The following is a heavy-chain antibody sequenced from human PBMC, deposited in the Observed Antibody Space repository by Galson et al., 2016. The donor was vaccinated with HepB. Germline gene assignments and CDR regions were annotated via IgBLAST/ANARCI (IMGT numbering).Heavy chain of an antibody. Sequence: ETLSPTCTVSGSSMSSYYWSWIRQPPGKGLEWIGYFYHSGSTKYNPSLKGRVTMSEDSSKNQFSLKLKSVTAADTAVYYCARGLPHYFSYFYYMDVWGKGTTVTVSS. CDR2: FYHSGST. CDR3: ARGLPHYFSYFYYMDV. CDR1: GSSMSSYY. D-gene: IGHD3-3*01. V-gene: IGHV4-59*01. J-gene: IGHJ6*03.